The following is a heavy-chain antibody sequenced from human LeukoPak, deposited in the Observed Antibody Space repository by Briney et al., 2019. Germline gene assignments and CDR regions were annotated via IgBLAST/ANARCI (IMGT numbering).Heavy chain of an antibody. J-gene: IGHJ4*02. CDR2: ISSNGGST. CDR1: GFTFSSYA. D-gene: IGHD4-17*01. V-gene: IGHV3-64*02. Sequence: GGSLRLSCAASGFTFSSYATHWVRQAPGKGLEYVSAISSNGGSTYYADSVKGRFTISRDNSKNTLYLQMGSLRAEDMAVYYCARESTVTHSFDYWGQGTLVTVSS. CDR3: ARESTVTHSFDY.